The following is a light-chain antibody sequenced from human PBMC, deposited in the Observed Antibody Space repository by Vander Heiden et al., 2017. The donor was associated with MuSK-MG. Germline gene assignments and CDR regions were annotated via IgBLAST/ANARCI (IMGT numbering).Light chain of an antibody. Sequence: QSQLTQPQPLAATPGQRATISCSGNVSNIGINLVNWYQQPPGRAPTMIMYNDDQRPSGVPDRFSGSKSGTSVSLAISDLQAEDEADYYCAAWDDTLRGVLFGGGTTLTVL. CDR3: AAWDDTLRGVL. V-gene: IGLV1-44*01. J-gene: IGLJ2*01. CDR2: NDD. CDR1: VSNIGINL.